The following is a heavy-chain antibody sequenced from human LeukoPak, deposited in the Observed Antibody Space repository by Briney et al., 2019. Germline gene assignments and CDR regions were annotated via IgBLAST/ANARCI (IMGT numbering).Heavy chain of an antibody. Sequence: ASVKVSCKASGYTFTGYYMHWVRQAPGQGLEWMGWINPNTGGTNYAQKFQGRVTMTRDTSIGTAYMELSRLISDDTAVYYCARVPAGSIAAFDYWGQGSLVTVSS. D-gene: IGHD2/OR15-2a*01. CDR3: ARVPAGSIAAFDY. J-gene: IGHJ4*02. V-gene: IGHV1-2*02. CDR1: GYTFTGYY. CDR2: INPNTGGT.